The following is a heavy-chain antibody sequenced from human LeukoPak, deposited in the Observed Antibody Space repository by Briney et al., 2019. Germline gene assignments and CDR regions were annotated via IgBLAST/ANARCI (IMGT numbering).Heavy chain of an antibody. CDR1: GGSFSTYA. J-gene: IGHJ4*02. Sequence: SVKVSCKSSGGSFSTYAVNWVRQAPGQGREWVGRLIPVLGMSHYAQGFQGRVTLTADRSTNTAYMELDRLTSDDTAVYFCARDRGGGFDLAFFDHWGQGTLVTVSS. CDR3: ARDRGGGFDLAFFDH. CDR2: LIPVLGMS. V-gene: IGHV1-69*04. D-gene: IGHD5-12*01.